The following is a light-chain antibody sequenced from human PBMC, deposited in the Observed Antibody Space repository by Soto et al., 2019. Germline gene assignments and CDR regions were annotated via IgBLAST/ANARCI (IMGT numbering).Light chain of an antibody. CDR2: AAS. Sequence: DIQMTQSPSSLSASVGDRVTITCRASQGISNYLAWYQQKPGQVPKLLIYAASTLQSGVPSRFSGSGSGTDFTPTISSLQPEDVGSYYCQKYNSGPPVTFGPGTKVDIK. J-gene: IGKJ3*01. CDR1: QGISNY. V-gene: IGKV1-27*01. CDR3: QKYNSGPPVT.